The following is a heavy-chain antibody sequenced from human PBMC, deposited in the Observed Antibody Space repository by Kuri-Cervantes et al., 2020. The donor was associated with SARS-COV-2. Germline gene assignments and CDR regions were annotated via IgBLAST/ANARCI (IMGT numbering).Heavy chain of an antibody. Sequence: ESLKISCTVSGGSISSHYWSWIRQPPGKGLEWIGYIYYSGSTYYNPSLKSRVTISVDTSKNQFSLKLSSVTAADTAVYYCARVGYHDAFDIWGQGTTVTVSS. CDR2: IYYSGST. V-gene: IGHV4-59*08. CDR1: GGSISSHY. CDR3: ARVGYHDAFDI. D-gene: IGHD5-12*01. J-gene: IGHJ3*02.